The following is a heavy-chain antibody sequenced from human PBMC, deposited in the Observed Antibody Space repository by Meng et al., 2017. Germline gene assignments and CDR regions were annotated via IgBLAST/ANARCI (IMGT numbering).Heavy chain of an antibody. CDR3: AREGRVDFDY. Sequence: QVQLLQSVSELNKPGASVKVSFKASGYTFTIYAMNWVRQAPGQGLECMGWINTNTGTPTYAQGFTGRFVFSLDTSVSTAYLQISSLKAEDTAVYYCAREGRVDFDYSGQGTLVTVSS. CDR2: INTNTGTP. J-gene: IGHJ4*02. CDR1: GYTFTIYA. V-gene: IGHV7-4-1*02. D-gene: IGHD1-26*01.